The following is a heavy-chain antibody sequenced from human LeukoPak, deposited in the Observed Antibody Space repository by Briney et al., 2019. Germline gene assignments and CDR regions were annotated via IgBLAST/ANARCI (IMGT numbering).Heavy chain of an antibody. CDR3: ARDRMTMDYFDY. CDR1: GGSISSSSYY. Sequence: SETLSLTCTVSGGSISSSSYYWGWIRQPPGKGLEWIGSIYHSGSTYYNPSLKSRVTISVDTSKNQFSLKLSSVTAADTAVYYCARDRMTMDYFDYWGQGTLVTVSS. CDR2: IYHSGST. J-gene: IGHJ4*02. V-gene: IGHV4-39*07. D-gene: IGHD4/OR15-4a*01.